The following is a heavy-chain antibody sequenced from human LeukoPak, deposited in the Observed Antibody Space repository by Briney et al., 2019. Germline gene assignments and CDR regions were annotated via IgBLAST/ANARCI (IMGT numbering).Heavy chain of an antibody. Sequence: GGSLRLSCAASGFTFSSYSMNWVRQAPGKGLEWVSYISSSSSTIYYADSVKGRFTISRDNAKNLLYLQMNSLRAEDTAVYYCAREGGYSSGWYPTYGMDVWGQGTTVTVSS. V-gene: IGHV3-48*01. CDR3: AREGGYSSGWYPTYGMDV. CDR2: ISSSSSTI. D-gene: IGHD6-19*01. J-gene: IGHJ6*02. CDR1: GFTFSSYS.